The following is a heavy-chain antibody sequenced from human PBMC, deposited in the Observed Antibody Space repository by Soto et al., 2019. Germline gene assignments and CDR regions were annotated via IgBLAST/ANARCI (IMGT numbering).Heavy chain of an antibody. Sequence: EVQLLESGGGLVQPGGSLRLSCGVSGFTFNDFEMNWVRQAPGKGLEWLAYIDGSGTTKKYADSVRGRFTISRDNPNNSLFLQLNSLRAADTAMYYCARGFGRFNYWGQGTLVSVSP. CDR3: ARGFGRFNY. CDR2: IDGSGTTK. V-gene: IGHV3-48*03. D-gene: IGHD3-10*01. CDR1: GFTFNDFE. J-gene: IGHJ4*02.